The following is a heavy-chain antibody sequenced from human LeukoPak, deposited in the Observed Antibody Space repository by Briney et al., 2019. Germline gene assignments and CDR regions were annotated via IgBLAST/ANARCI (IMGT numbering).Heavy chain of an antibody. CDR3: ARDKAVAGQKYYYYYGMDV. V-gene: IGHV3-7*03. CDR2: IRQDGREK. J-gene: IGHJ6*04. D-gene: IGHD6-19*01. CDR1: GFPFSSYW. Sequence: GALRLSCSASGFPFSSYWMSWVRQAPGKGLEWVANIRQDGREKYYVDSVKGRFTISRDNAKNSLYLQMNSLRAEDTAVYYCARDKAVAGQKYYYYYGMDVWGKGTTVTVSS.